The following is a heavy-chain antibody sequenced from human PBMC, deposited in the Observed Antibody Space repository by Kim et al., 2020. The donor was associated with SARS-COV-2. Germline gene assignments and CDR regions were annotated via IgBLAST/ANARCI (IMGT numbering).Heavy chain of an antibody. V-gene: IGHV3-15*01. D-gene: IGHD3-22*01. CDR3: TAYYYDSSGYYYDY. Sequence: GGSLRLSCAASGFTFSNAWMSWVRQAPGKGLEWVGRIKSKTDGGTTDYAAPVKGRFTISRDDSKNTLYLQMNSLKTEDTAVYYCTAYYYDSSGYYYDYWGQGTLVTVSS. J-gene: IGHJ4*02. CDR1: GFTFSNAW. CDR2: IKSKTDGGTT.